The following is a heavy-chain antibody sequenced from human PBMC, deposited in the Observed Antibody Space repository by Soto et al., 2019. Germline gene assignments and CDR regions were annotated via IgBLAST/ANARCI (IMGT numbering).Heavy chain of an antibody. Sequence: SETLSLTCTVSGGSISSYYWSWIRQPPGKGLEWIGYIYYSGSTNYNPSLKSRVTISVDTSKNQFSLKLSSVTAADTAVYYCARGYGSGSYDWFDPWGQGSLVTVSS. V-gene: IGHV4-59*12. CDR2: IYYSGST. CDR1: GGSISSYY. CDR3: ARGYGSGSYDWFDP. D-gene: IGHD3-10*01. J-gene: IGHJ5*02.